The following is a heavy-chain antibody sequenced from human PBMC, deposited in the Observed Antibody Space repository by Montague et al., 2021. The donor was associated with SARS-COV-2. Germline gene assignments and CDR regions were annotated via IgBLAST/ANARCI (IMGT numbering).Heavy chain of an antibody. CDR1: GDSISRNSYY. CDR3: AKSAWHNWYFDI. D-gene: IGHD2/OR15-2a*01. V-gene: IGHV4-39*01. CDR2: MPYSGST. J-gene: IGHJ2*01. Sequence: SETLSLTCTVSGDSISRNSYYCGWIRQPPGKGLEWIGSMPYSGSTYHNPSLKSRVSISVDTSKNQFSLKLSSMTAADTAVYYCAKSAWHNWYFDIWGRGTLVTVSS.